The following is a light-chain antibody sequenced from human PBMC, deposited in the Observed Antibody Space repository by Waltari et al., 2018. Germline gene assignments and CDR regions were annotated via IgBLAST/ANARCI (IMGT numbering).Light chain of an antibody. Sequence: ETVLTQSPGTLSLSPGERATLSCKASDSVGIYLAWYQQKPGQAPRLLTYHASNRATGIPDRFSGSGSGTDFSLTISRLEPEDSAVYYCQKYVSLPATFGQGTKVEI. V-gene: IGKV3-20*01. CDR2: HAS. J-gene: IGKJ1*01. CDR3: QKYVSLPAT. CDR1: DSVGIY.